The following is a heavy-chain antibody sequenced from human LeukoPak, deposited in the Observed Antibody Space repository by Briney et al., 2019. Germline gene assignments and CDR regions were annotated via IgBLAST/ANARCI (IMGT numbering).Heavy chain of an antibody. CDR1: GFTVSSNY. V-gene: IGHV3-23*01. D-gene: IGHD3-22*01. Sequence: GGSLRLSCAASGFTVSSNYMNWVRQAPGKGLEWVSAISGSGAGTYYADSVKGRFTISRDNSKSTLFLQMNSLRAEDTAVYYCAKYDYFDSSGHLVGDAFDIWGQGKMVTVSS. CDR2: ISGSGAGT. J-gene: IGHJ3*02. CDR3: AKYDYFDSSGHLVGDAFDI.